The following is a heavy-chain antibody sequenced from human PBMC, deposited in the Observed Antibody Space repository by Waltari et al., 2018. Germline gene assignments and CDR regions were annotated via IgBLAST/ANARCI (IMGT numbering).Heavy chain of an antibody. CDR2: IYSGGST. V-gene: IGHV3-53*01. D-gene: IGHD2-8*01. J-gene: IGHJ3*02. CDR1: GFTVSSNY. Sequence: EVQLVESGGGLIQPGGSLRLSCVAAGFTVSSNYMSWVRQAPGKGLEWVSVIYSGGSTYYADSVKGRFTISRDNSKNTLYLQMNSLRAEDTAVYYCARDPGPNGPYDAFDIWGQGTMVTVSS. CDR3: ARDPGPNGPYDAFDI.